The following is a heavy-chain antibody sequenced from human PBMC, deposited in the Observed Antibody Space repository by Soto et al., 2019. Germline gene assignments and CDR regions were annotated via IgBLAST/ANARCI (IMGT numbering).Heavy chain of an antibody. J-gene: IGHJ6*02. CDR2: ISTSSSII. D-gene: IGHD4-17*01. V-gene: IGHV3-48*02. CDR3: ARGGVDYRTYYGLDV. CDR1: GFTFISYN. Sequence: GGSLIRSCAASGFTFISYNMNCVRQSPGKGLEWVSYISTSSSIIYYADSVKGRFTISRHNAKNSLYLQMNSLRDEDTAVYYCARGGVDYRTYYGLDVWGQGTTVTVSS.